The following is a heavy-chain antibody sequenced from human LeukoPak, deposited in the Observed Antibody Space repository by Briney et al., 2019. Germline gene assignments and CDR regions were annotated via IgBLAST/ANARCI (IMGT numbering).Heavy chain of an antibody. CDR3: VRDRSPGASTAGDSFDY. Sequence: PGGSLRLSCTASGFTFDDYALRWVRQVPGKGLEWVSGISWNSDKTVYADSVEGRFTISRDNDKNPLYLQMDSLRAEDTALYSCVRDRSPGASTAGDSFDYWGQGILVPVSS. V-gene: IGHV3-20*04. CDR1: GFTFDDYA. CDR2: ISWNSDKT. D-gene: IGHD1-26*01. J-gene: IGHJ4*02.